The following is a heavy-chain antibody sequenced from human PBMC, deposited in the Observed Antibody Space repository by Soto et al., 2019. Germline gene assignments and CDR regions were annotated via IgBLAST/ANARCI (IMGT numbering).Heavy chain of an antibody. V-gene: IGHV1-69*13. CDR2: IIPIFGTA. D-gene: IGHD6-19*01. J-gene: IGHJ6*02. CDR1: GGTFSSYA. Sequence: SVKVSCKASGGTFSSYAISWVRQAPGQGLEWMGGIIPIFGTANYAQKFQGRVMITADESTSTAYMELSSLRSEDTAVYYCAREVLQWLVRDYYYGMDVWGQGTTVTVSS. CDR3: AREVLQWLVRDYYYGMDV.